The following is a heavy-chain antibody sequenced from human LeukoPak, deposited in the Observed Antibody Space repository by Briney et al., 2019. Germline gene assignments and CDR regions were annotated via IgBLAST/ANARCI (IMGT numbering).Heavy chain of an antibody. CDR1: GGSFSGYY. V-gene: IGHV4-34*01. CDR3: ARAPLYCSGGTCQIDY. D-gene: IGHD2-15*01. J-gene: IGHJ4*02. Sequence: SETLSLTCAVYGGSFSGYYWSWIRQPPGKGLEWIGEINHSGSTNYNPSLKSRVTISVDTSKNQFSLKLSSVTAADTAVYYCARAPLYCSGGTCQIDYWGLGTLVTVSS. CDR2: INHSGST.